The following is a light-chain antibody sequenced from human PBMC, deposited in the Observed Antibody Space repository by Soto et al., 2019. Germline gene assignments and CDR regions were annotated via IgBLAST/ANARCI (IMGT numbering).Light chain of an antibody. Sequence: DIQMTQSPSSLSASVGDRVTITCRASQGIRNDLGWYQQKAGKAPKRLIYAASNLQSGVPSRFSGSGSGTEFTLTISRLQPEDFAVYYCQKYNNWPPITFGQGTRLEIK. V-gene: IGKV1-17*01. CDR1: QGIRND. J-gene: IGKJ5*01. CDR2: AAS. CDR3: QKYNNWPPIT.